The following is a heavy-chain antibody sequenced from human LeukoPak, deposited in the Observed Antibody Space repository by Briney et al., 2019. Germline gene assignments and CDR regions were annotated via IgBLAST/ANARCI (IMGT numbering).Heavy chain of an antibody. CDR3: AKACSSRSRVLPPLYLQH. V-gene: IGHV3-23*01. Sequence: GGSLRLSCAASGFTFSSYAMSWVRQAPGKGLEWVSAISGSGGSTYYADSVKGRFTISRDNSKNTLYLQMNSLRAEDTAVYYCAKACSSRSRVLPPLYLQHWGQGTLVTVSS. J-gene: IGHJ1*01. D-gene: IGHD3-10*01. CDR2: ISGSGGST. CDR1: GFTFSSYA.